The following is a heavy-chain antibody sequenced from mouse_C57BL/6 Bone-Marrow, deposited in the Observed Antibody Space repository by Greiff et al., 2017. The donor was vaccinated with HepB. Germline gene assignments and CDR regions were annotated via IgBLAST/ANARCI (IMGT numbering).Heavy chain of an antibody. J-gene: IGHJ3*01. CDR3: TRDEDYGVY. CDR2: ISSGGDYI. V-gene: IGHV5-9-1*02. CDR1: GFTFSSYA. Sequence: EVKLVESGEGLVKPGGSLKLSCAASGFTFSSYAMSWVRQTPEKRLAWVAYISSGGDYIYYPDTVKGRFTIARDNARNTLYLQMSSLKSEDTAMYYCTRDEDYGVYWGQGTLVTVSA. D-gene: IGHD2-4*01.